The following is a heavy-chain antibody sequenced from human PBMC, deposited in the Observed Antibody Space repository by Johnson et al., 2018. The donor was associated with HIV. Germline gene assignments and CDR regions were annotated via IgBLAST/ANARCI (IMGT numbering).Heavy chain of an antibody. J-gene: IGHJ3*02. CDR2: IKSKTDGGTT. Sequence: VQLVESGGGLVKPGGSLRLSCAASGFTFSNAWMNWVRQAPGKGLEWICRIKSKTDGGTTDYAAPVKGSFTISRDDSKNTLYVQMNSLKTEDTAVYYCTTDSRYSDSSGYYYWLGRGAFDIWGQGTMVTVSS. CDR3: TTDSRYSDSSGYYYWLGRGAFDI. V-gene: IGHV3-15*01. CDR1: GFTFSNAW. D-gene: IGHD3-22*01.